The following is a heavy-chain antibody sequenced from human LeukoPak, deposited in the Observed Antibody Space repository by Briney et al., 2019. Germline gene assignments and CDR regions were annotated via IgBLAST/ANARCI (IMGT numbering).Heavy chain of an antibody. CDR1: GFSFSSYT. Sequence: GGSLRLSCVASGFSFSSYTMSWVRQAPGKGLEWVAKMKEDGSEIYCVDSVKGRFTICRDNAKNSLCLQMSSLTVEDTAVYYCARGGARYLDSWGQGTLVTVSS. CDR3: ARGGARYLDS. D-gene: IGHD3-9*01. J-gene: IGHJ5*02. V-gene: IGHV3-7*01. CDR2: MKEDGSEI.